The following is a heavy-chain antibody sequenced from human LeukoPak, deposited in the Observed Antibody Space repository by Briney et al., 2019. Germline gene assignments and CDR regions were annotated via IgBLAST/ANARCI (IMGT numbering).Heavy chain of an antibody. J-gene: IGHJ5*02. CDR2: LNHSGST. CDR3: ARRGSTVTTSAWFDR. D-gene: IGHD4-11*01. V-gene: IGHV4-34*01. Sequence: PGDTLSLIHAVYGRSFSVHYWRWIRQPPGEGLEWFGDLNHSGSTNYNPSLKSRVTISVDTSKNQFSLKLSSVTAADTAVYYCARRGSTVTTSAWFDRWGQRTLVT. CDR1: GRSFSVHY.